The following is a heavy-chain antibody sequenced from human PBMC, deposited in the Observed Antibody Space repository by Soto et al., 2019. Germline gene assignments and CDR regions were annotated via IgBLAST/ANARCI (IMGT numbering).Heavy chain of an antibody. CDR3: ARERYTSGHDGAIDI. Sequence: ASVKVSCKASGYTFTTNYMHWVRQAPGQGLEWMGVINPSGGNTNYAQRFQGRVTMTRDTSTSTVYMELSGLRSEDTAVYYCARERYTSGHDGAIDIWGQGTMVTVSS. V-gene: IGHV1-46*01. CDR1: GYTFTTNY. D-gene: IGHD6-25*01. CDR2: INPSGGNT. J-gene: IGHJ3*02.